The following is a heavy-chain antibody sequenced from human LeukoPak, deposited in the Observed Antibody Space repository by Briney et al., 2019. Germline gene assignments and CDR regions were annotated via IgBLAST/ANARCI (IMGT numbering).Heavy chain of an antibody. D-gene: IGHD3-16*01. CDR1: GGSISSYY. CDR3: VTTYWGYFDY. J-gene: IGHJ4*02. CDR2: IYYSGST. Sequence: SETLSLTCTVSGGSISSYYWSWIRQPPGKGLEWIGYIYYSGSTNYNPSLKSRVTISIDISKNQFSLKLSSVTAADTAVYYCVTTYWGYFDYWGQGTLVTVSS. V-gene: IGHV4-59*01.